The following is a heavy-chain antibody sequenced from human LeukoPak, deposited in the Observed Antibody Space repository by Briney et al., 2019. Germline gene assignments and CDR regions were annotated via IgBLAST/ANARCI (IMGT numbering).Heavy chain of an antibody. D-gene: IGHD3-22*01. CDR3: ARDYYDSSGYLDY. V-gene: IGHV3-7*01. Sequence: PGGSLRLSCAASGFTFSSYWMSCVRQAPGKGLEWVANIKQDGSEKYYVDSVKGRFTISRDNAKNSLYLQMNSLRAEDTAVYYCARDYYDSSGYLDYWGQGTLVTVSS. CDR2: IKQDGSEK. CDR1: GFTFSSYW. J-gene: IGHJ4*02.